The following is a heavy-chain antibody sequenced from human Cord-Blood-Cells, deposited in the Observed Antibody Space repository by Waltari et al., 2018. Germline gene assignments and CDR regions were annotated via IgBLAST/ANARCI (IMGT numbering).Heavy chain of an antibody. J-gene: IGHJ3*02. CDR2: ISWNSGSI. CDR3: AKDYYDSSGYYDAFDI. Sequence: EVQLVASGGGLVEHGRYLKLPCSASRFTLAAYAMHWGRQAPGKGLELVSGISWNSGSIGYADSVKGRFTISRDNAKNSLYLQMNSLRAEDTALYYCAKDYYDSSGYYDAFDIWGQGTMVTVSS. D-gene: IGHD3-22*01. V-gene: IGHV3-9*01. CDR1: RFTLAAYA.